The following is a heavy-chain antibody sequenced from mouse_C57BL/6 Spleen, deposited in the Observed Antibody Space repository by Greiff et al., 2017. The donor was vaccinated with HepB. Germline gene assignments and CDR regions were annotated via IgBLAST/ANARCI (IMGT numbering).Heavy chain of an antibody. CDR1: GFSLTSYG. CDR2: IWSGGST. D-gene: IGHD2-12*01. CDR3: AISYDGAMDY. J-gene: IGHJ4*01. Sequence: QVQLQQSGPGLVQPSQSLSITCTVSGFSLTSYGVHWVRQSPGKGLEWLGVIWSGGSTDYNAAFISRLSISKDNAKSQVFFKMNSLQAADTSIYYCAISYDGAMDYWGQGTSVTVSS. V-gene: IGHV2-2*01.